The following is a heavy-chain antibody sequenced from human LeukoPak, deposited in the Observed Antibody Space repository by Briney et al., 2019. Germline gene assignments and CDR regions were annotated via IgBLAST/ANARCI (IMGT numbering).Heavy chain of an antibody. CDR3: ARGSWGEIAGRKSFEF. V-gene: IGHV1-8*01. CDR2: MNPNSGNT. J-gene: IGHJ4*02. CDR1: EYTFTSYD. Sequence: ASVKVSCKASEYTFTSYDINWVRQAPGQGLEWMGWMNPNSGNTGYAQKFQGRVTMTRVTSISTAYMELNNLTSEDTAVYYCARGSWGEIAGRKSFEFWGQGSLVSVFS. D-gene: IGHD6-6*01.